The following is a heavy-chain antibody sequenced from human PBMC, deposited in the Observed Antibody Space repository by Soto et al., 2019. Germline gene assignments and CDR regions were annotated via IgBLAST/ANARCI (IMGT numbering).Heavy chain of an antibody. J-gene: IGHJ3*02. CDR1: GGTFSSYA. CDR2: IIPIFGTA. D-gene: IGHD3-22*01. V-gene: IGHV1-69*13. Sequence: SVKVSCKASGGTFSSYAISWVRQAPGQGLEWMGGIIPIFGTANYAQKFQGRVTITADESTSTAYMELSSLRSEDTAVYYCARDYYDSSGYYLLNAFDIWGQGTMVTVSS. CDR3: ARDYYDSSGYYLLNAFDI.